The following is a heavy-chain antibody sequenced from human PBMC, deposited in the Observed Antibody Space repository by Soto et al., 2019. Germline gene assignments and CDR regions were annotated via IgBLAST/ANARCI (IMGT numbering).Heavy chain of an antibody. CDR3: AKVDSSGYAYYYYGMDV. Sequence: GGSLRLSCAASGFTFSSYGMHWVRQAPGKGLEWVAVISYDGSNKYYADSVKGRFTISRDNSKNTLYLQMNSLRAEDTAVYYCAKVDSSGYAYYYYGMDVWGQGTTVTVSS. CDR2: ISYDGSNK. D-gene: IGHD3-22*01. J-gene: IGHJ6*02. V-gene: IGHV3-30*18. CDR1: GFTFSSYG.